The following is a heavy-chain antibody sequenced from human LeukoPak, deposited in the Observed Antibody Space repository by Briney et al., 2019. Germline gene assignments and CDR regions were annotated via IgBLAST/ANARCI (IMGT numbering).Heavy chain of an antibody. V-gene: IGHV5-51*01. CDR2: IYPGDSDT. J-gene: IGHJ4*02. Sequence: GESLKISCKGSGYSFTSYWIGWVRQMPGKGLEWMGIIYPGDSDTRYSPSFQGQVTISADKSISTAYLQWSSLKASDTAMYYCASLDYYDSSGYYYGFDYRGQGTLVTVSS. D-gene: IGHD3-22*01. CDR1: GYSFTSYW. CDR3: ASLDYYDSSGYYYGFDY.